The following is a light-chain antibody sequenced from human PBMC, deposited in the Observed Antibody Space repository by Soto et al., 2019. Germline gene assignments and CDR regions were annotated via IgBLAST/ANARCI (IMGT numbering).Light chain of an antibody. V-gene: IGLV1-40*01. J-gene: IGLJ2*01. CDR3: QSYDSSLSVV. CDR2: GNS. Sequence: QSVLTQPPSVSGAPGQRVTISCTGRSSNIGAGYDVHWYQQLPGTAPKLLIYGNSNRPSGVPYRFSGSKSGTSASLAITGLQAEDEADYYCQSYDSSLSVVFGGGTKLTFL. CDR1: SSNIGAGYD.